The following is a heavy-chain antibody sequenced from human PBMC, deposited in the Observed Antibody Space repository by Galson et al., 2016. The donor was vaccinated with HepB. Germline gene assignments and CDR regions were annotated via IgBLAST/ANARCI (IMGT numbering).Heavy chain of an antibody. J-gene: IGHJ5*02. CDR2: IFDDGRPN. D-gene: IGHD1-14*01. Sequence: SVKVSCKASGYTFPNNNMHWVRQAPGQGLEWMGIIFDDGRPNRYAQKFQGRVTMTRDTSTSSVCMELSSLRSEDTAMYYCASEHDHTYWFDPWGQGTLVTVSS. V-gene: IGHV1-46*01. CDR3: ASEHDHTYWFDP. CDR1: GYTFPNNN.